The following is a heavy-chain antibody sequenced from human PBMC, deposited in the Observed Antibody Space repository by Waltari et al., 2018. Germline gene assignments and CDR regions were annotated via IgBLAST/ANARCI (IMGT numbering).Heavy chain of an antibody. J-gene: IGHJ6*03. D-gene: IGHD3-10*01. Sequence: QVQLVQSGAAVKKPGSSVKVSCKASGGPFSSYAISWVRQAPGQGLEWMGGIIPIFGTANYAQKFQGRVTITTDESTSTAYMELSSLRSEDTAVYYCARDSRSGRKYYYYYMDVWGKGTTVTVSS. V-gene: IGHV1-69*05. CDR3: ARDSRSGRKYYYYYMDV. CDR2: IIPIFGTA. CDR1: GGPFSSYA.